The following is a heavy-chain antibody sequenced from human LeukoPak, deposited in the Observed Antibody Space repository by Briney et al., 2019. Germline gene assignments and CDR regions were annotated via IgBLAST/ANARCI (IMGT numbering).Heavy chain of an antibody. CDR3: ANSIVVVVAATRAEYFQH. Sequence: QPGGSLRLSCAASGFTFSSYGMHWVRQAPGKGLEWVAVIWYDGSNKYYADSVKGRFTISRDNSKNTLYLQMNSLRAEDTAVYYCANSIVVVVAATRAEYFQHWGQGTLVTVSS. CDR2: IWYDGSNK. D-gene: IGHD2-15*01. J-gene: IGHJ1*01. V-gene: IGHV3-33*06. CDR1: GFTFSSYG.